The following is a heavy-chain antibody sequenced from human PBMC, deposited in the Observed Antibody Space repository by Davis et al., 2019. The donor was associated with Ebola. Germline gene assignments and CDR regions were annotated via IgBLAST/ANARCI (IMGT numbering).Heavy chain of an antibody. CDR3: ARQHGPSTPAPGF. D-gene: IGHD5/OR15-5a*01. Sequence: GESLKISCAASGFTFSSYWMHWVRQAPGKGLVWVSRIKTDGSYTNYADSVKGRFAIFRDNAKNTLYLQMNSLRAEDTAVYYCARQHGPSTPAPGFWGQGTLVTVSS. J-gene: IGHJ4*02. CDR2: IKTDGSYT. V-gene: IGHV3-74*01. CDR1: GFTFSSYW.